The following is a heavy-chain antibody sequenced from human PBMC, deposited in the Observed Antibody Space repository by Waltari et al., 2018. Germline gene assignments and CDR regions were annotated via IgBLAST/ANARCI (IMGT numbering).Heavy chain of an antibody. CDR2: IYYSGGT. Sequence: QLQLQESGPGLVKPSETLSLTCTVPGGSISSSNYYWGWIRQPQGKGLEWIGGIYYSGGTYSTPSLKSRVTISVDTSKNQFYLKLNSVTAADTAVHYCARSGYYDSSGYYWWFDPWGQGTLVTVSS. V-gene: IGHV4-39*01. J-gene: IGHJ5*02. CDR3: ARSGYYDSSGYYWWFDP. CDR1: GGSISSSNYY. D-gene: IGHD3-22*01.